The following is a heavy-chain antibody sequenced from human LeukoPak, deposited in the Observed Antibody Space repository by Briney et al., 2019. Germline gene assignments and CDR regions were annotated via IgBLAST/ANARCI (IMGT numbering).Heavy chain of an antibody. CDR3: ARAPAMILRPNYMDV. CDR2: ISSSSTYI. D-gene: IGHD3-3*01. Sequence: GGSLRLSCAASGFTFSFYSMNWVRQAPGKGLEWVSFISSSSTYIYYADSMKGRFTISRDDAKSSLYLQMNSLRAEDTAVYYCARAPAMILRPNYMDVWGKGTTVTVSS. J-gene: IGHJ6*03. V-gene: IGHV3-21*01. CDR1: GFTFSFYS.